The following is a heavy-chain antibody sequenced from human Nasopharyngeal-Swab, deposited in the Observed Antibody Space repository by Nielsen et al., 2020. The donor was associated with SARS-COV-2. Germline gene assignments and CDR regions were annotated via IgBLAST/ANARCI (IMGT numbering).Heavy chain of an antibody. CDR1: GFTFSAYI. V-gene: IGHV3-69-1*01. D-gene: IGHD6-13*01. Sequence: GESLKISCAASGFTFSAYIVNWVRQAPGKGLEWVSYISSYGTVYYADSVKDRFTISRDNAKNSLYLQLNNLRVEDTALYYCATAGIAAAGKPLTYWGQGTLVSVSS. CDR3: ATAGIAAAGKPLTY. J-gene: IGHJ4*02. CDR2: ISSYGTV.